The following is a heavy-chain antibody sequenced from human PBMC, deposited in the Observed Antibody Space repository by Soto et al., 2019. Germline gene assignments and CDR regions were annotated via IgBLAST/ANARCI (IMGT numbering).Heavy chain of an antibody. CDR1: GYTFTSYD. CDR2: ISAYNGNT. Sequence: QVQLVQSGAEVKKPGASVKVSCKASGYTFTSYDISWVRQAPGQGLEWMGWISAYNGNTNYAQKLHVRLTMTTHTSTNTPYMELTSLRSADTAVYYCALHHSLSRQVAPYYWGQGTLVTVSS. D-gene: IGHD2-15*01. V-gene: IGHV1-18*01. CDR3: ALHHSLSRQVAPYY. J-gene: IGHJ4*02.